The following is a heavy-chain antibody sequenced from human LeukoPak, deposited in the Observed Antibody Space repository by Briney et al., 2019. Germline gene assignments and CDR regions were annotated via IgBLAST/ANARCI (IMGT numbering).Heavy chain of an antibody. CDR3: PRTYCSSTSCYRLDFDY. CDR2: SSAYNGNT. D-gene: IGHD2-2*01. CDR1: GYTFTSYG. J-gene: IGHJ4*02. V-gene: IGHV1-18*01. Sequence: GASVKVSCKASGYTFTSYGISGGRQAPGQGQEGMGWSSAYNGNTNYAQKLQGRGTMTTDTSTSTAYMELRSLRSDAPAVYSCPRTYCSSTSCYRLDFDYWGQGTLVTVSS.